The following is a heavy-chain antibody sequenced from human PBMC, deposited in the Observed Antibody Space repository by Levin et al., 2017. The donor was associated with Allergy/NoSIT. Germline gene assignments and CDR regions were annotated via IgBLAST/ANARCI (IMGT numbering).Heavy chain of an antibody. D-gene: IGHD3-10*01. CDR2: ISSSSSYI. CDR1: GFTFSSYS. Sequence: LSLTCAASGFTFSSYSMNWVRQAPGKGLEWVSCISSSSSYIYYADSVKGRFTISRDNAKNSLYLQMNSLRAEDTAVYYCARAPSGGSGSYYNLDYWGQGTLVTVSS. J-gene: IGHJ4*02. CDR3: ARAPSGGSGSYYNLDY. V-gene: IGHV3-21*01.